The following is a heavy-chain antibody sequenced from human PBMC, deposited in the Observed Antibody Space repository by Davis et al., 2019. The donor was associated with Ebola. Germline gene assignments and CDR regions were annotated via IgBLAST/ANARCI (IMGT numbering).Heavy chain of an antibody. Sequence: GESLKISCAASGFTFSDYYMSWIRQAPGKGLEWVSYISGGGRTIYYADSVKGRFTISRDNSKNTLYLQMNSLRAEDTAVYYCAKMLDSSGWYGFYYFDYWGQGTLVTVSS. CDR2: ISGGGRTI. CDR1: GFTFSDYY. J-gene: IGHJ4*02. V-gene: IGHV3-11*04. D-gene: IGHD6-19*01. CDR3: AKMLDSSGWYGFYYFDY.